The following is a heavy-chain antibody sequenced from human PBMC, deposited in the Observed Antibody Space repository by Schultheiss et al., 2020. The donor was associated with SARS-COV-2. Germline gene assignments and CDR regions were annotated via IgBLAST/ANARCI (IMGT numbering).Heavy chain of an antibody. J-gene: IGHJ4*02. CDR2: IKQDGSVE. D-gene: IGHD1-26*01. CDR1: GFNLRNYW. Sequence: GESLKISCAASGFNLRNYWMDWVRQAPGKGLQWAANIKQDGSVEHYVDSVKGRFTISRDNAKNSVFLQMNSLRAEDTAVYYCARDSGSYLDYWGQGTLVTVSS. CDR3: ARDSGSYLDY. V-gene: IGHV3-7*03.